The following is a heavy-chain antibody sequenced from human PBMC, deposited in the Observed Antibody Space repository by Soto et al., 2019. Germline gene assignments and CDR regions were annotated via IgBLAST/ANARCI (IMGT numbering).Heavy chain of an antibody. Sequence: SETLSLTCTVSGSSINSSGYYWGCIRQPPGNGLESIGSMFYGVSTYYSPSLKSRVTVSVDTSKNQFSLHLRSVTAADTAVYYCARISSRHLVDYWGKGHLVTVSS. V-gene: IGHV4-39*01. D-gene: IGHD2-15*01. CDR1: GSSINSSGYY. J-gene: IGHJ4*02. CDR2: MFYGVST. CDR3: ARISSRHLVDY.